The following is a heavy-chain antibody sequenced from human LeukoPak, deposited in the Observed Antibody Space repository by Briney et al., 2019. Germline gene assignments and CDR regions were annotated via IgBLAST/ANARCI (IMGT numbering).Heavy chain of an antibody. CDR1: GGSFSGYY. CDR3: ATSSIAARPTREVFIAFDI. Sequence: SETLSLTCAVYGGSFSGYYWSWIRQPPGKGLEWIGEINHSGSTNYNPSLKSRVTISVDTSKNQFSLKPSSVTAADTAVYYCATSSIAARPTREVFIAFDIWGQGTMVTVSS. J-gene: IGHJ3*02. CDR2: INHSGST. D-gene: IGHD6-6*01. V-gene: IGHV4-34*01.